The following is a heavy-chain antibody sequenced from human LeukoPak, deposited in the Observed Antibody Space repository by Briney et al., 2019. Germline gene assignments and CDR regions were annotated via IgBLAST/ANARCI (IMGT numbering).Heavy chain of an antibody. J-gene: IGHJ4*02. V-gene: IGHV1-2*02. D-gene: IGHD6-13*01. Sequence: GASVRVSCKAPGYSFTGYYMHWVRQAPGQGLEWMGWINPNSGGTNYAQKFQGRVTMTRDTSISTAHMELSRLRYDDTAVYYCARDPIAAASLPGDYWGQGTLVSVSS. CDR1: GYSFTGYY. CDR3: ARDPIAAASLPGDY. CDR2: INPNSGGT.